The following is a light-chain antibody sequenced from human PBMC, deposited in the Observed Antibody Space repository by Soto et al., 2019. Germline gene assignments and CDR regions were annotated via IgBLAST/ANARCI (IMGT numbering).Light chain of an antibody. CDR1: SSDVGGHNR. Sequence: QSVLTQPASVSGSPGQSITISCTGTSSDVGGHNRLSWYQQHPGKAPKAIIYEAYRRPSGVSPRFSGSKSGNTASLTISGLQAEDEADYYCCSYAGGTIVDVFVTGTKVTVL. J-gene: IGLJ1*01. CDR2: EAY. V-gene: IGLV2-23*01. CDR3: CSYAGGTIVDV.